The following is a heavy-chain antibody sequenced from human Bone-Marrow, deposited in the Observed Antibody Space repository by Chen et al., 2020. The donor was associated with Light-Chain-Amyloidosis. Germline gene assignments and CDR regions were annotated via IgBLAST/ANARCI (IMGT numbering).Heavy chain of an antibody. CDR2: ARGGDGPT. J-gene: IGHJ4*02. Sequence: VQLVESGGGLVQPGGSLRLSCVGSGFPISNYAMTWVRRAPGKGLEWVSVARGGDGPTYYADSVRGRFTIYRDNSKNTLYLQMNSLRAEDTAVYYCAKDRCTSISCSDFDYWGQGTLVTVSS. V-gene: IGHV3-23*04. CDR1: GFPISNYA. D-gene: IGHD2-2*01. CDR3: AKDRCTSISCSDFDY.